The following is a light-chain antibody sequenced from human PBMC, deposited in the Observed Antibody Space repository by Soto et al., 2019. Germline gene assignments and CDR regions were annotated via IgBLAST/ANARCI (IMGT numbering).Light chain of an antibody. V-gene: IGLV2-8*01. CDR3: TSYGRRDDTM. CDR1: SSDVGAYDR. CDR2: AVT. J-gene: IGLJ3*02. Sequence: QSALTQPPSASGSPGQSVTISCTGTSSDVGAYDRVSWYQQHPGKPPKLIIYAVTDRTSGVPDRFSGSKSRNTASLTVSGLQAEDEADYYCTSYGRRDDTMFGGGTKVTVL.